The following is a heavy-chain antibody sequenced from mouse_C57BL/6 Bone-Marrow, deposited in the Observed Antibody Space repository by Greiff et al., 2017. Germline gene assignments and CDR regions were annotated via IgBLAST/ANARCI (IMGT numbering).Heavy chain of an antibody. D-gene: IGHD1-3*01. V-gene: IGHV1-81*01. J-gene: IGHJ3*01. CDR1: GYTFTSYG. CDR2: IYPRSGNT. Sequence: QVQLQQPGAELVKPGASVKLSCKASGYTFTSYGISWVKQRTGQGLEWIGEIYPRSGNTYYNEKFKGKATLTADKSSSTAYMELRGLTSEDSAVYVCAREEVSFAYWGQGTLVTVAA. CDR3: AREEVSFAY.